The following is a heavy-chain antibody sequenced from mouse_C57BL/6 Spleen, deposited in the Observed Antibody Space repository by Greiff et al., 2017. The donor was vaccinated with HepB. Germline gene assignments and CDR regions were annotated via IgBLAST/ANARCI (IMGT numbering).Heavy chain of an antibody. V-gene: IGHV1-81*01. CDR3: ARWDTTVVARFDY. CDR2: IYPRSGNT. CDR1: GYTFTSYG. J-gene: IGHJ2*01. D-gene: IGHD1-1*01. Sequence: VQLQESGAELAGPGASVKLSCKASGYTFTSYGISWVKQRTGQGLEWIGEIYPRSGNTYYNEKFKGKATLTADKSSSTAYMELRSLTSEDSAVYFCARWDTTVVARFDYWGQGTTLTVSS.